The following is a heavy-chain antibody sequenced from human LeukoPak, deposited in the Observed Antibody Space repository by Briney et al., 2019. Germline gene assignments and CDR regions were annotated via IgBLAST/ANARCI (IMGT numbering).Heavy chain of an antibody. Sequence: GASVKVSCKASGYTFTRYYIHWVRQAPGQGLEWMGIINPSGGSTTYAQKFQGRVTMTRDTSTSTVYMELSSLRSEDTAVYYCARDLSEVDRPLDHWGQGTLVTVSS. CDR3: ARDLSEVDRPLDH. J-gene: IGHJ4*02. V-gene: IGHV1-46*01. CDR1: GYTFTRYY. CDR2: INPSGGST. D-gene: IGHD2/OR15-2a*01.